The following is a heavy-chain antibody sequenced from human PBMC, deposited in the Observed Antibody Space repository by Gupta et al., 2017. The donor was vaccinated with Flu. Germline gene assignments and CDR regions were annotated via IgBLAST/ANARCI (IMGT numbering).Heavy chain of an antibody. J-gene: IGHJ6*02. CDR3: ARLQWGSSTLYYYYQMDG. D-gene: IGHD6-6*01. CDR1: AGSFSGSY. CDR2: ISQSGIT. Sequence: QVQLQQWCAGLLQPSETLSLTCAVYAGSFSGSYWSWIRQPPGKGLEWMGEISQSGITNHNLSLKSRVTMSLGTSNSHLSRTLSSVNAADTAVYYCARLQWGSSTLYYYYQMDGGGQGTKVSVSS. V-gene: IGHV4-34*01.